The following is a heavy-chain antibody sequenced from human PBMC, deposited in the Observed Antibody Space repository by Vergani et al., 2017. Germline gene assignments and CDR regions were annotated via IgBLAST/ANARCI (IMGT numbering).Heavy chain of an antibody. CDR2: IKSKTDGGTT. CDR1: GFTFSNAW. V-gene: IGHV3-15*07. J-gene: IGHJ4*02. Sequence: EVQLVESGGGLVKPGGSLRLSCAASGFTFSNAWMNWVRQAPGKGLEWVGRIKSKTDGGTTDYAAPVKGRFTISRDDSKNTLYLQMNSLKTEDTAVYYCTTDLGYCSGGSCYTRPYFDYWGQGTLVTVSS. D-gene: IGHD2-15*01. CDR3: TTDLGYCSGGSCYTRPYFDY.